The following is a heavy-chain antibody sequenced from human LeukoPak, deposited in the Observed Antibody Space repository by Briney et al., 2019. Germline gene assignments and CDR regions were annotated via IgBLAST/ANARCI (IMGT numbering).Heavy chain of an antibody. CDR2: INHSGSA. Sequence: SETLSLTCAVYGGSFSGYYWSWIRQPPGKGLEWIGEINHSGSANYNPSLKSRVTISVDTSKNQFSLKLSSVTAADTAVYYCARVSYGGISGGAGFDYWDQGTLVTVSS. J-gene: IGHJ4*02. CDR1: GGSFSGYY. D-gene: IGHD4-23*01. CDR3: ARVSYGGISGGAGFDY. V-gene: IGHV4-34*01.